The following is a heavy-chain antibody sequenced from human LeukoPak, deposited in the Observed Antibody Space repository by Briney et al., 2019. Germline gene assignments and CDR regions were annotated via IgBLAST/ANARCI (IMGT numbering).Heavy chain of an antibody. J-gene: IGHJ6*02. D-gene: IGHD6-13*01. V-gene: IGHV5-51*01. Sequence: GALLLICSNSSGYICTSYWNWGVRPMPGEMVEWMGIIYHGGADTNYSPSFQGHVTISADKSISTAYLQWSSLNASDTAMYYCARWGYPGIAAAGDIYYYYYGMGVWGQGNTVTVSS. CDR1: GYICTSYW. CDR2: IYHGGADT. CDR3: ARWGYPGIAAAGDIYYYYYGMGV.